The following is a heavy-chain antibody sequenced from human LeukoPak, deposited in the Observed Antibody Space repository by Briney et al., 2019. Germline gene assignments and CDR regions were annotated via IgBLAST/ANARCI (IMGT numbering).Heavy chain of an antibody. V-gene: IGHV3-30*04. CDR1: GFTFSSYA. J-gene: IGHJ4*02. Sequence: GGSLRLSCAASGFTFSSYAMHWVRQAPGKELEWVAVISYDGSNKYYADSVKGRFTISRDNSKNTLYLQMNSLRAEDTAVYYCARDRRFLGIAVAGMTGYFDYWGQGTLVTVSS. CDR3: ARDRRFLGIAVAGMTGYFDY. D-gene: IGHD6-19*01. CDR2: ISYDGSNK.